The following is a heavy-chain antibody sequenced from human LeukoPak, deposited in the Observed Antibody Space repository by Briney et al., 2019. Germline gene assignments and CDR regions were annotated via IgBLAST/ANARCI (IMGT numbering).Heavy chain of an antibody. J-gene: IGHJ4*02. Sequence: SGGSLRLSCAASGFTFSSYWMTWVRQAPGKGLEWVAVIWYDGSNKYYADSVKGRFTISRDNSKNTLYLQMNSLRAEDTAVYYCARDQPIAVAGPGFDYWGQGTLVTVSS. V-gene: IGHV3-33*08. CDR3: ARDQPIAVAGPGFDY. CDR1: GFTFSSYW. D-gene: IGHD6-19*01. CDR2: IWYDGSNK.